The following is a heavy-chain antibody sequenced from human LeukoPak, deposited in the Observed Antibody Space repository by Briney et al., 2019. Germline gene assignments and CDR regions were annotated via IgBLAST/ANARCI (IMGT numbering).Heavy chain of an antibody. CDR1: GFAFSNYA. J-gene: IGHJ4*02. V-gene: IGHV3-23*01. CDR3: ARGYGDYARVDY. CDR2: LSGSGDST. D-gene: IGHD4-17*01. Sequence: GGSLRLSCAASGFAFSNYAMSWVRQAPGKGLEWVSTLSGSGDSTFYADSVRGRFTISRDNSKNTLYLQMNSLRAEDTAVYYCARGYGDYARVDYWGQGTLVTVSS.